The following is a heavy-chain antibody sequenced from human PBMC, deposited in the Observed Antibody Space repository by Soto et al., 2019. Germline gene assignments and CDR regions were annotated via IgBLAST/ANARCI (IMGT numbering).Heavy chain of an antibody. CDR3: ARSNTPTVTTPSFDY. Sequence: QVQLVQSGAEVKKPGASVKVSCKASGYTITDYYIHWVRQAPGQGLEWMGWTNTDTGGTNYAQKFQGWVTVTRDTSITTAYMEVRRLTSDDTAVYYCARSNTPTVTTPSFDYWGQGTLVTVSS. CDR1: GYTITDYY. V-gene: IGHV1-2*04. J-gene: IGHJ4*02. CDR2: TNTDTGGT. D-gene: IGHD4-17*01.